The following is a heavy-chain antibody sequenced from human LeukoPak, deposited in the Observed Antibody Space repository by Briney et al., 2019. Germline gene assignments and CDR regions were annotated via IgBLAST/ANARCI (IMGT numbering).Heavy chain of an antibody. V-gene: IGHV5-51*01. D-gene: IGHD3-10*01. Sequence: GESLKISCKGSGYSFTSYRIGWVRQMPGKGLEWMGIIYPGDSDTRYSPSFQGQVTISADKSISTVYLQWSSLKASDTAMYYCARFHSFGELPPYFDYWGQGTLVTVSS. CDR3: ARFHSFGELPPYFDY. J-gene: IGHJ4*02. CDR1: GYSFTSYR. CDR2: IYPGDSDT.